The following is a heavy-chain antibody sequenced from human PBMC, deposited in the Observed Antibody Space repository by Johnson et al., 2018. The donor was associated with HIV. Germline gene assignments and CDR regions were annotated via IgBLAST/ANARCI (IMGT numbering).Heavy chain of an antibody. CDR1: EFTFSLYG. J-gene: IGHJ3*01. V-gene: IGHV3-30*02. Sequence: QVQLVESGGGVVQPGGSLRLSCTVSEFTFSLYGMHWVRQAPGKGLQWVAFIPYDGSNKYYKDSVKGRFAISRDNSKSTLYLLMHSLRPEDTAVYYCAKGLLGSLRAFDFRGQGTMVTVSA. D-gene: IGHD3-10*01. CDR3: AKGLLGSLRAFDF. CDR2: IPYDGSNK.